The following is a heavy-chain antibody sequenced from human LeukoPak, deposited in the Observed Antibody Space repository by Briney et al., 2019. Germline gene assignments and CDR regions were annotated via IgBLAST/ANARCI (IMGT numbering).Heavy chain of an antibody. CDR3: ARGRGYYDSSGYPV. Sequence: SETLSLTCAVYGGSFSGYYWSWIRQPPGKGLEWIGEINHSGSTNYNPSLKSRVTISVDTSKNQFPLKLSSATAADTAVYYCARGRGYYDSSGYPVWGQGTMVTVSS. V-gene: IGHV4-34*01. D-gene: IGHD3-22*01. CDR2: INHSGST. CDR1: GGSFSGYY. J-gene: IGHJ3*01.